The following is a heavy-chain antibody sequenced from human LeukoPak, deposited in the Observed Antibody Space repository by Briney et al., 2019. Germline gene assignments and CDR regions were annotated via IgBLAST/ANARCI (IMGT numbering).Heavy chain of an antibody. CDR3: ARLSPLTGAYYYMDV. J-gene: IGHJ6*03. D-gene: IGHD7-27*01. CDR1: GDSISSSSFY. Sequence: SETLSPTCTVSGDSISSSSFYWGWIRQPPGKGLEWIGSIYYSGNTYYNPSLKSRVTISVDTSKNQFSLKLSSVTAADTAVYYCARLSPLTGAYYYMDVWGKGTTVTVFS. CDR2: IYYSGNT. V-gene: IGHV4-39*07.